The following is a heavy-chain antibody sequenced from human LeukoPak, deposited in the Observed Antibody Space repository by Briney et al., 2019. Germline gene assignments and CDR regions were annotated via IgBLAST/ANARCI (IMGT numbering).Heavy chain of an antibody. CDR1: GFTFSSYG. CDR2: ISYDGSNK. D-gene: IGHD3-10*01. J-gene: IGHJ6*02. CDR3: AKGVEGYYGSGSYWGDYYYGMDV. Sequence: GRSLRLSCAASGFTFSSYGMHWVRQAPGKGLEWVAVISYDGSNKYYADSVKGRFTISRDNSKNTLYLQMNSLRAEDTAVYYCAKGVEGYYGSGSYWGDYYYGMDVWGQGTTVTVSS. V-gene: IGHV3-30*18.